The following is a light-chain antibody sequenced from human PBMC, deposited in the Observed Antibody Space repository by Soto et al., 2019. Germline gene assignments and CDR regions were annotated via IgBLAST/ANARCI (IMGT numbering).Light chain of an antibody. CDR2: WAS. V-gene: IGKV4-1*01. J-gene: IGKJ1*01. CDR3: QQYYTTPPT. Sequence: DIVLTQSPDSVAVSLGERATINCKSRQSVLFSINQKNYLAWYHQKPGQPPKMLIYWASIRESGVPTRFSGSGSGTNFTLTISSLQAEDAAVYYCQQYYTTPPTFGLGTKVEVK. CDR1: QSVLFSINQKNY.